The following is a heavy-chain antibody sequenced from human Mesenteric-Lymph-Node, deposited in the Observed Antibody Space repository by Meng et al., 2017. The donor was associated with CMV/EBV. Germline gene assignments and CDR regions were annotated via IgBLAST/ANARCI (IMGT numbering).Heavy chain of an antibody. CDR3: ARGSDIPVNNY. V-gene: IGHV4-34*01. Sequence: QVQLQQWGAGLLKPSEDLSRTCAVNGGSFSGYYWSWIRQPPRKGLEWVRKNNHNGVANYNPCLKSRVTIALDRSKNQFSLKLSSVTAEETAVYYCARGSDIPVNNYWGQGTLVTVSS. CDR1: GGSFSGYY. J-gene: IGHJ4*02. CDR2: NNHNGVA. D-gene: IGHD2-15*01.